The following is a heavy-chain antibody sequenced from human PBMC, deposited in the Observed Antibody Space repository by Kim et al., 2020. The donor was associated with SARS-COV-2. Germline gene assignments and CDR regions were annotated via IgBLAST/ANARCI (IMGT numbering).Heavy chain of an antibody. D-gene: IGHD6-13*01. V-gene: IGHV5-10-1*01. CDR2: IDPSDSYT. Sequence: GESLKISCKGSGYNFTSYWISWVRQMPGNGLEWMGRIDPSDSYTNYSPSFQGHVTISADKSISTAYLQWSSLTASDTAMYYCARPTYSSSDTREFDPWGQGTLVTVSS. J-gene: IGHJ5*02. CDR3: ARPTYSSSDTREFDP. CDR1: GYNFTSYW.